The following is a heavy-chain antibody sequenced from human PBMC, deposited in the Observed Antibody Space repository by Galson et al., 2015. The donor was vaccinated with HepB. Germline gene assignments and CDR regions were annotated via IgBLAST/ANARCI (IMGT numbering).Heavy chain of an antibody. D-gene: IGHD4-17*01. J-gene: IGHJ4*02. CDR2: IIPILGIA. CDR1: GGTFSSYT. CDR3: ARAGLFTVYPPPYYLDY. V-gene: IGHV1-69*02. Sequence: SVKVSCKASGGTFSSYTISWVRQAPGQGLEWMGRIIPILGIANYAQKFQGRVTITADKSTSTAYMELSSLRSEDTAVYYCARAGLFTVYPPPYYLDYWGQGTLVTVSS.